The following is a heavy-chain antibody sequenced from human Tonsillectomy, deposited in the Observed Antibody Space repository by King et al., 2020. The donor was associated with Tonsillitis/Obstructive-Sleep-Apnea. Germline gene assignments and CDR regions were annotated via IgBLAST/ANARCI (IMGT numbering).Heavy chain of an antibody. CDR3: AKEAVYYYDSSGYNEDY. CDR1: GFTFSSYG. D-gene: IGHD3-22*01. J-gene: IGHJ4*02. Sequence: QLVQSGGGVVQPGRSLRLSCAASGFTFSSYGMHWVRQAPGKGLEWVAVISYDGSNKYYADSVKGRFTISRDNSKNTLYLQMNSLRAEDTAVYYCAKEAVYYYDSSGYNEDYWGQGTLVTVSS. CDR2: ISYDGSNK. V-gene: IGHV3-30*18.